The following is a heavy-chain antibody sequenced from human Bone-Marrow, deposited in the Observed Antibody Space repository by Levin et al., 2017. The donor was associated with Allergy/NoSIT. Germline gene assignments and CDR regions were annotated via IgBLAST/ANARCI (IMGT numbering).Heavy chain of an antibody. Sequence: AGGSLRLSCAASAFTFDIYAMSWVRQAPGMELEYVAAISSSGGTTYYADSVKGRFTISRDNSKNTLYLQMNSLRVEDTGVYYCARGQVIIWGSSPYYFDSWGQGALVTVSS. D-gene: IGHD3-16*01. V-gene: IGHV3-23*01. J-gene: IGHJ4*02. CDR2: ISSSGGTT. CDR3: ARGQVIIWGSSPYYFDS. CDR1: AFTFDIYA.